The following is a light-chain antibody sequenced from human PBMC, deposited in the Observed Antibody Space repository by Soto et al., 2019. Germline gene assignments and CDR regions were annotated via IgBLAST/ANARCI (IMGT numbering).Light chain of an antibody. CDR1: SSNIGSNY. CDR2: RNN. J-gene: IGLJ2*01. V-gene: IGLV1-47*01. CDR3: AAWDNSMEGV. Sequence: QSVLTQPPSASGTPGQRVTISCSGSSSNIGSNYVYWYQQLPGTAPKLLIYRNNQRPSGVPDRFSGSKSGTSASLAISGLRDEDEADYYCAAWDNSMEGVFGGGTKLTVL.